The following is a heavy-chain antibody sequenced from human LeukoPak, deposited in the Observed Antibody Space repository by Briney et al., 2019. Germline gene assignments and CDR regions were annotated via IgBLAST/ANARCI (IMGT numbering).Heavy chain of an antibody. J-gene: IGHJ6*02. V-gene: IGHV4-4*02. CDR3: ARRNDPYGLDV. D-gene: IGHD1-1*01. CDR2: VHLSGRT. Sequence: PSETLSLTCGVSGGSISSTNWWTWVRQPPGEGLEWIGEVHLSGRTNYNPSLKSRVTISVDTSRIHFSLKLTSVTAADTAVYYCARRNDPYGLDVWGQGTTVTVSS. CDR1: GGSISSTNW.